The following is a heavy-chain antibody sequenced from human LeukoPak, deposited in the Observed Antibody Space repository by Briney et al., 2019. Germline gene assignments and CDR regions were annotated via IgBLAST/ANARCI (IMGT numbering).Heavy chain of an antibody. Sequence: GGSLRLSCAAAGLTLNSNYMNWVRQAPGKGLEWVSVISIAGTIYYADSVKGRFTISRDNSKNTLYLQMNSLRPEDTAVYYCAREITSIAYAFDIWGXGTMVTVSS. D-gene: IGHD2-2*01. CDR1: GLTLNSNY. J-gene: IGHJ3*02. CDR3: AREITSIAYAFDI. CDR2: ISIAGTI. V-gene: IGHV3-66*01.